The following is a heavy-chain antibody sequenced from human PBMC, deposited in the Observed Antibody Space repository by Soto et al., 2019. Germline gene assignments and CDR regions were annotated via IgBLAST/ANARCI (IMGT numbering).Heavy chain of an antibody. Sequence: QVHLVQSGAEVKKPGSSVKVSCKASGETFSSYVISWVRQAPGQGLEWMGRIVPILGVASYAQKFQGRVTIXAXKXXNTVYMEMGSLRSEDTAVFYCARGMSGRYFDWFDYWGQGTLVTVSS. V-gene: IGHV1-69*04. J-gene: IGHJ4*02. CDR3: ARGMSGRYFDWFDY. CDR1: GETFSSYV. D-gene: IGHD3-9*01. CDR2: IVPILGVA.